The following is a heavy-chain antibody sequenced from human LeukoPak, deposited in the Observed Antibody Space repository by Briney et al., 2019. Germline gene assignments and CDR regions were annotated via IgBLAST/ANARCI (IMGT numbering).Heavy chain of an antibody. CDR3: AKDYYDSSGQGYYYGMDV. V-gene: IGHV3-21*01. D-gene: IGHD3-22*01. Sequence: PGGSLRLSCAASGFTLSSYWMSWVRQAPGKGLEWVSSISSSSSYKYYADSVKGRFTISRDNAKNSLNLQMNSLRAEDTAVYYCAKDYYDSSGQGYYYGMDVWGQGTTVTVSS. J-gene: IGHJ6*02. CDR2: ISSSSSYK. CDR1: GFTLSSYW.